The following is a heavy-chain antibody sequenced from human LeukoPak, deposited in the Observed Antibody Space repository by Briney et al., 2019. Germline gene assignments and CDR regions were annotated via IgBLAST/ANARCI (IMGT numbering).Heavy chain of an antibody. CDR1: GGSINYYY. Sequence: SETLSLTCTVSGGSINYYYWMWIRQPPGKGLEWIGYIYYSGGTHYNPSLKSRVTMLVDTSKNQFSLKLSSVTAADTAVYYCARVVCSGGSCYSGYFDYWGQGTLVTVSS. CDR3: ARVVCSGGSCYSGYFDY. J-gene: IGHJ4*02. CDR2: IYYSGGT. D-gene: IGHD2-15*01. V-gene: IGHV4-59*12.